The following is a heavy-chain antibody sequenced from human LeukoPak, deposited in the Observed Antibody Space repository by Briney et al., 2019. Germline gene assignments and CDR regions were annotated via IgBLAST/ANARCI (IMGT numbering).Heavy chain of an antibody. D-gene: IGHD3-22*01. CDR3: ARDDLYYDTGDYYYASYFQH. CDR2: IKSDGSST. CDR1: GFTFSSYS. V-gene: IGHV3-74*01. Sequence: GGSLRLSCAASGFTFSSYSMNWVRQAPGKGLVWVSRIKSDGSSTTYADSVKGRFAISRDNAKNTLYLQMSSLRAEDTAMYYCARDDLYYDTGDYYYASYFQHWGQGTLVTVSS. J-gene: IGHJ1*01.